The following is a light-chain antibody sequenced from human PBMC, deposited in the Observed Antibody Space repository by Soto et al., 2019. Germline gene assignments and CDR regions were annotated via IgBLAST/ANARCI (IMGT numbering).Light chain of an antibody. CDR3: CSYVGSYIAV. J-gene: IGLJ1*01. CDR1: SNDVGGYHY. V-gene: IGLV2-11*01. Sequence: QSVLTQHRSVSGSPGKSVTISCTGTSNDVGGYHYVSWYQHHPGKAPKLVIFDVNRRPSGVPHRFSGSKSDNTASLTISGLQAEDEADYYCCSYVGSYIAVFGTGTKVTVL. CDR2: DVN.